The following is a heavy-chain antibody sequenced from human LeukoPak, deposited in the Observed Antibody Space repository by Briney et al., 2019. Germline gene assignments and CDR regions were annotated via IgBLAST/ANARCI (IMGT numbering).Heavy chain of an antibody. D-gene: IGHD6-13*01. CDR2: ISSRAGSI. Sequence: GGSLRLSCSASGFTFSTYEMNWVRQAPGKGLEWVSSISSRAGSIYYADSVKGRFTISRDNAKNSLYLQMNSLRDEDTAAYYCARVGALSSSWLLYWGQGTLVTVSS. CDR3: ARVGALSSSWLLY. V-gene: IGHV3-48*03. J-gene: IGHJ4*02. CDR1: GFTFSTYE.